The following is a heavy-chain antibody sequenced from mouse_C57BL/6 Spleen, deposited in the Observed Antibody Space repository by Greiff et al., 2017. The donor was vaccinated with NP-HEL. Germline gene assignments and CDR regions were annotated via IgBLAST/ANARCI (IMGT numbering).Heavy chain of an antibody. CDR1: GYTFTSYW. Sequence: VQLQQSGAELVRPGSSVKLSCKASGYTFTSYWMDWVKQRPGQGLEWIGNIYPSDSETHYNQKFKDKATLTVDKSSSTAYMQLSSLTSEDSAVYYCATKDLITTVDYWGQGTTLTVSS. CDR2: IYPSDSET. CDR3: ATKDLITTVDY. D-gene: IGHD1-1*01. J-gene: IGHJ2*01. V-gene: IGHV1-61*01.